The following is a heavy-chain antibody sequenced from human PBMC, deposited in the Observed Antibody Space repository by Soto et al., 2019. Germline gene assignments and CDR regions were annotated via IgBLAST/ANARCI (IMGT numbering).Heavy chain of an antibody. CDR3: ARVRRITGTTRAGGFDY. V-gene: IGHV4-34*01. D-gene: IGHD1-7*01. J-gene: IGHJ4*02. CDR1: GGSFSGYY. CDR2: INHSGST. Sequence: PSETLSLTCAVYGGSFSGYYWSWIRQPPGKGLEWIGEINHSGSTNYNPSLKSRVTISVDTSKNQFSLKLSSVTAADTAVYYCARVRRITGTTRAGGFDYWGQGTLVTVSS.